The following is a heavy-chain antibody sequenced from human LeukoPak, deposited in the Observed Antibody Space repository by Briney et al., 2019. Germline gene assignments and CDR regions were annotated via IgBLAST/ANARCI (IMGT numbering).Heavy chain of an antibody. CDR1: GGTFSSYA. CDR2: IIPILGIA. Sequence: ASVKVSCKASGGTFSSYAISWVRQAPGQGLEWMGRIIPILGIANYAQKFQGRVTITADKSTSTAYMELSSLRSEGTAVYYCASALITIFGVVIPTFDYWGQGTLVTVSS. V-gene: IGHV1-69*04. D-gene: IGHD3-3*01. J-gene: IGHJ4*01. CDR3: ASALITIFGVVIPTFDY.